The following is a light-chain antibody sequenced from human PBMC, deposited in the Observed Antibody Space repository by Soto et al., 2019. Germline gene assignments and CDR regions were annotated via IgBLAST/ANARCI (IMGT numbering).Light chain of an antibody. CDR1: HSVTTH. CDR3: QQRSDSIN. J-gene: IGKJ5*01. CDR2: DAS. Sequence: EIVLTQSPDTLSLSPGERATLSCWASHSVTTHLAWFQQRPGQTPRLLIYDASTRAPGIPARFSGRGYGAHLTLNISSLEPEDFAVYYCQQRSDSINFGQGTRREIK. V-gene: IGKV3-11*01.